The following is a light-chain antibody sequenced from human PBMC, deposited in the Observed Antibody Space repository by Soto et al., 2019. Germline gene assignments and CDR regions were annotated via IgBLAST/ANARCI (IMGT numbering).Light chain of an antibody. CDR3: QQYGSSGT. CDR2: GAS. CDR1: QSVDNY. Sequence: EIVLTQSPGTLSLSPGERATLSCRASQSVDNYLAWCQQRPGQAPRLLIYGASNRATGIPDRFSGSGSGTDFTLTISRLEPEDFAVYYCQQYGSSGTFGQGTKVDIK. V-gene: IGKV3-20*01. J-gene: IGKJ1*01.